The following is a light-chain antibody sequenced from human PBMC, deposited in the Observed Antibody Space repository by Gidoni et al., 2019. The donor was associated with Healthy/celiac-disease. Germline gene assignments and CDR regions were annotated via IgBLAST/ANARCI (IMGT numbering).Light chain of an antibody. Sequence: EIMLTQSPATLSLSPAERATLSCRASQSVSSYLAWYQQKPGQAPRLLIYDASNRATGIPARFSGSGSGTEFTLTISSLEPEDFAVYYCQQRSNWLRNTFGQGTKLEIK. CDR3: QQRSNWLRNT. CDR1: QSVSSY. CDR2: DAS. J-gene: IGKJ2*01. V-gene: IGKV3-11*01.